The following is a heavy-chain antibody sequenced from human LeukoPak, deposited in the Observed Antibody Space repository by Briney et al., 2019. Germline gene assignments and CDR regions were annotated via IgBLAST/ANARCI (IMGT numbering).Heavy chain of an antibody. CDR1: GYIFSSYA. D-gene: IGHD3-10*01. V-gene: IGHV3-23*01. Sequence: QPGGSLRLSCEASGYIFSSYAMSWVRQAPGKGLEWVPVISNSGATTDYADSVKGRFTISRDNSKNTLSLQMNSLRAEDTAVYYCAKEELYYYGSGTYYTLAPFDYWGQGTLVTVSS. CDR3: AKEELYYYGSGTYYTLAPFDY. CDR2: ISNSGATT. J-gene: IGHJ4*02.